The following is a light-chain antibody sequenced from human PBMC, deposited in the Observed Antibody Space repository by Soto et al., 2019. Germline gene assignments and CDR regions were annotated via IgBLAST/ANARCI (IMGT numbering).Light chain of an antibody. CDR1: QTISIY. CDR3: QQTYSTLLFT. J-gene: IGKJ3*01. Sequence: DIQMTQSPSSLSASVGDRVTITCRASQTISIYLNWYQQKPGKAPKLLIHAASDLQSGVPSRFSGSGSGTDFTLTISSLQPEDFATYYCQQTYSTLLFTFGPGTKVDIK. CDR2: AAS. V-gene: IGKV1-39*01.